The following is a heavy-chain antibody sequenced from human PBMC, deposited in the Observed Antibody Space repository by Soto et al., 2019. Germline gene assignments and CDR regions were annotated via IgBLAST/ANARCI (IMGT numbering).Heavy chain of an antibody. CDR3: ARYWDLWCGELLPSGYYYGMDV. D-gene: IGHD3-10*01. Sequence: EVQLVESGGGLVQPGGSLRLSCAASGFTFSSYSMNWVRQAPGKGLEWVSYISSSSSTIYYADSVKGRFTISRDNAKNXXYXQXXSLRDEDTAVYYCARYWDLWCGELLPSGYYYGMDVWGQGTTVTVSS. V-gene: IGHV3-48*02. CDR2: ISSSSSTI. J-gene: IGHJ6*02. CDR1: GFTFSSYS.